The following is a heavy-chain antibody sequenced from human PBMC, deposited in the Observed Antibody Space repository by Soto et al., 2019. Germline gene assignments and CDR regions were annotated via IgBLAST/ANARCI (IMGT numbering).Heavy chain of an antibody. Sequence: ASVKVSCKASGYTFTSYAMHWVRQAPGQRLEWMGWINAGNGNTKYSQKFQGRVTITRDTSASTAYMELSSLRSEDTAVYYCARALWFGEPDYYFDYWGQGTLVTVSS. J-gene: IGHJ4*02. D-gene: IGHD3-10*01. CDR1: GYTFTSYA. CDR3: ARALWFGEPDYYFDY. V-gene: IGHV1-3*01. CDR2: INAGNGNT.